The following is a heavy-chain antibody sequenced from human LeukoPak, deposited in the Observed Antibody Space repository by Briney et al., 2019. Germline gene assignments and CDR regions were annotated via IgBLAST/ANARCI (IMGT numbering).Heavy chain of an antibody. CDR3: ASPSEITTVTTQYYFDY. J-gene: IGHJ4*02. V-gene: IGHV4-39*01. Sequence: PSETLSLTCTVSGGFISSSSYYWGWIRQPPGKGLEWIGSIYYSGSTYYNPSLKSRVTISVDTSKNQFSLKLSSVTAADTAVYYCASPSEITTVTTQYYFDYWGQGTLVTVSS. D-gene: IGHD4-17*01. CDR2: IYYSGST. CDR1: GGFISSSSYY.